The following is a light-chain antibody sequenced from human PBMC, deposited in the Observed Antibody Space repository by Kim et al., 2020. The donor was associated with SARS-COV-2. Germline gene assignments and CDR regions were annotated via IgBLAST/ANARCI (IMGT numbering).Light chain of an antibody. CDR2: AAS. CDR3: QKYGSAPHT. J-gene: IGKJ2*01. CDR1: QGINNY. Sequence: DIQMTQSPSSLSASVGDRVTITCRASQGINNYLAWYQQKPGKAPKLLIHAASTLQSGVPSRFSGSASGTDFSLTISSLQPEDVATYSCQKYGSAPHTFGQGTKLEI. V-gene: IGKV1-27*01.